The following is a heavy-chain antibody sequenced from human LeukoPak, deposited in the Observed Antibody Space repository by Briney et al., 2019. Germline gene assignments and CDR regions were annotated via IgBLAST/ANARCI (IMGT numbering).Heavy chain of an antibody. V-gene: IGHV4-31*03. CDR1: GGSISSGGYY. CDR3: ARDAYYDSSGYYYFDY. Sequence: SQTLSLTCTVSGGSISSGGYYWSWIRQHPGKGLEWIGYIYYSGSTYYNPSLKSRVTISVDTSKDQFSLKLSSVTAADTAVYYCARDAYYDSSGYYYFDYWGQGTLVTVSS. CDR2: IYYSGST. D-gene: IGHD3-22*01. J-gene: IGHJ4*02.